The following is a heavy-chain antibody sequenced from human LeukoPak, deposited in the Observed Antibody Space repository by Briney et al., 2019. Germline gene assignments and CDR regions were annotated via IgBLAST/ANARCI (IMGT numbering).Heavy chain of an antibody. CDR1: GYTFTSYG. D-gene: IGHD2-2*01. CDR3: ASHPRYCSSTSCPSDAFDI. V-gene: IGHV1-8*02. Sequence: ASVKVPCKASGYTFTSYGISWVRQAPGQGLEWMGWINPNSGGTNYAQKFQGRVTMTRNTSISTAYMELSSLRSEDTAVYYCASHPRYCSSTSCPSDAFDIWGQGTMVTVSS. J-gene: IGHJ3*02. CDR2: INPNSGGT.